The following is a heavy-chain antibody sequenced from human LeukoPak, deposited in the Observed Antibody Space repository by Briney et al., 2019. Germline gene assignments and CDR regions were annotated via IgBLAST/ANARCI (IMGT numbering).Heavy chain of an antibody. J-gene: IGHJ4*02. Sequence: SETLSLTCAVYGGSFSGYYWSWIRQPPGKGLEWIGEINHSGSTNYNPSLKSRVTISVDTSKNQFSLKLSSVTAADTAVYYCARGSGPPNGNFDYWGQGTLVTVSS. CDR3: ARGSGPPNGNFDY. D-gene: IGHD1-1*01. CDR1: GGSFSGYY. V-gene: IGHV4-34*01. CDR2: INHSGST.